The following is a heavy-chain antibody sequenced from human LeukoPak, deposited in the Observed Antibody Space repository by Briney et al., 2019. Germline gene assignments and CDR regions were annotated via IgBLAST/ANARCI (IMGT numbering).Heavy chain of an antibody. D-gene: IGHD6-19*01. V-gene: IGHV3-7*01. CDR2: IKEDGSEK. Sequence: AGGSLRLSCAASGFTLSDYGLYWVRQAPGKGLEWVANIKEDGSEKNYVDSVKGRFTISRDNAKNSLYLQMNSLRVEDTAVYFCARDRAVAGLFDYWGQGTLVTVSS. CDR1: GFTLSDYG. CDR3: ARDRAVAGLFDY. J-gene: IGHJ4*02.